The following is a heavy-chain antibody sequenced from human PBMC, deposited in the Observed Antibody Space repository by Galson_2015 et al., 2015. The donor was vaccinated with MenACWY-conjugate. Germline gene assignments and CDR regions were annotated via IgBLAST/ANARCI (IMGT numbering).Heavy chain of an antibody. Sequence: GLECVSIIYRAGKTFYADSVQGRFIISRDNSKNTLYLQMNSLTAEDTAVYYCARESGDSSGHPSSWGQGTLVTVSS. V-gene: IGHV3-53*01. D-gene: IGHD3-22*01. CDR2: IYRAGKT. CDR3: ARESGDSSGHPSS. J-gene: IGHJ5*02.